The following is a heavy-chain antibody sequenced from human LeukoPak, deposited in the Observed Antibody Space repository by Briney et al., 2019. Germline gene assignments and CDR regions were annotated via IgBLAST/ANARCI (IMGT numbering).Heavy chain of an antibody. J-gene: IGHJ6*02. D-gene: IGHD5-18*01. V-gene: IGHV1-69*04. CDR3: ARGRYRGPDTAMVTGSPTFMDV. Sequence: SVKVSCKASGGTFSSYAISWVRQAPGQGLEWMGRIIPILGIANYAQKFQGRVTITADKSTSTAYMELSSLRSEDTAVYYCARGRYRGPDTAMVTGSPTFMDVWGQGTTVTVSS. CDR2: IIPILGIA. CDR1: GGTFSSYA.